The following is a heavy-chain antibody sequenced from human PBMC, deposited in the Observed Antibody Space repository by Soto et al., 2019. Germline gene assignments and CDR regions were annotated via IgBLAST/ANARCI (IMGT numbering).Heavy chain of an antibody. J-gene: IGHJ5*02. D-gene: IGHD1-26*01. CDR3: ANQEVGGSYVYTFDP. CDR2: IYYSGST. Sequence: QLQLQESGPGLVKPSETLSLTCTVSGGSISSSSYYWGWIRQPPGKGLEWIGSIYYSGSTYYNPSLKSRVTISVDTSKTHFSLKLSSVTAADTAVYYCANQEVGGSYVYTFDPWGQGTLVTVSS. V-gene: IGHV4-39*02. CDR1: GGSISSSSYY.